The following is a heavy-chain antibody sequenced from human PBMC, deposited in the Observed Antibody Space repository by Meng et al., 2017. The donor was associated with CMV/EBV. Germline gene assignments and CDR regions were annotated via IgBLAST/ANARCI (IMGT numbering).Heavy chain of an antibody. CDR2: IHYTGRA. V-gene: IGHV4-59*11. J-gene: IGHJ4*02. CDR1: GVSIRTHY. Sequence: QLQLQQAGPGLLKPSETLSLTCRVSGVSIRTHYWSWVRQTPGKGLEWIASIHYTGRADYSPSLKSRLTISVDTSDSQLSLKLSSVTPADTAMYYCAERGGGYWGQGILVTVFS. CDR3: AERGGGY. D-gene: IGHD1-1*01.